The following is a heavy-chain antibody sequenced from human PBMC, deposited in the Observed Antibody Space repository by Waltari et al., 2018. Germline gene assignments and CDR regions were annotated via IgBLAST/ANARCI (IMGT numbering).Heavy chain of an antibody. V-gene: IGHV4-59*01. Sequence: QVHLQESGPGLVRPSETLSVTCTVSGGSIRSYYWSWIRQSPGKGLEWIGYIHHSGRSHYNPSLQIRLFISVDMSENQFSLKLSSVTAAYTAVYYCAGADMYSDSGLDFWGQGTLGTVSS. D-gene: IGHD6-13*01. J-gene: IGHJ4*02. CDR3: AGADMYSDSGLDF. CDR2: IHHSGRS. CDR1: GGSIRSYY.